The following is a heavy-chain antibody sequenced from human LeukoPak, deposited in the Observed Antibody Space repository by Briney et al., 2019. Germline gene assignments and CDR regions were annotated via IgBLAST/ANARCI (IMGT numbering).Heavy chain of an antibody. CDR2: ISISTI. CDR3: ARGRDSYQTFDF. V-gene: IGHV3-48*04. CDR1: GFTLSSYN. D-gene: IGHD2-21*02. J-gene: IGHJ4*02. Sequence: GRSLRLSCAASGFTLSSYNMNWVRQAPGTGLEWVSYISISTIYYADSVKGRFTISRDNAKNSLYLQMNSLRAEDTAVYYCARGRDSYQTFDFWGQGTLVTVSS.